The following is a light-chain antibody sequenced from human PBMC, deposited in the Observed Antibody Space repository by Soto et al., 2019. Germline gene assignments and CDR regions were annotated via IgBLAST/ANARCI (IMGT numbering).Light chain of an antibody. CDR1: HTIRGY. CDR2: EAS. CDR3: QQYKSYSRT. J-gene: IGKJ2*01. Sequence: DIQMTQTPSTLSASVGDRITSSCRASHTIRGYLAWYQQKPGKAPKLLIYEASSLESGAPSRFSGSGSGTEFTLTISSLQPDDFATYYCQQYKSYSRTFGQGTKLEIK. V-gene: IGKV1-5*03.